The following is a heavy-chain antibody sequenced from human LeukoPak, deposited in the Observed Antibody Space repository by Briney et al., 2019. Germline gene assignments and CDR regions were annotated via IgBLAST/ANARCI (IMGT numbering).Heavy chain of an antibody. CDR1: GGSISSYY. D-gene: IGHD1-26*01. J-gene: IGHJ4*02. Sequence: PSETLSLTCTVSGGSISSYYWSWIRQPPGKGLEWIGYIYYSGSTNYNPSLKSRVTISVDTSKNQFSLKLSSVTAADTAVYYCAAGYDSGSYLYYFDYWGQGTLVTVSS. V-gene: IGHV4-59*01. CDR2: IYYSGST. CDR3: AAGYDSGSYLYYFDY.